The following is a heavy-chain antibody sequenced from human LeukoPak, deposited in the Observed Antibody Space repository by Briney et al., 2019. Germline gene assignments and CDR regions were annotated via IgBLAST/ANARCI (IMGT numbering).Heavy chain of an antibody. Sequence: ASVKVSCKASGGTFSSYAISWVRQAPGQGLEWMGGIIPIFGTANYAQKFQGRVTITTDESTSTAYMELSSLRSEDTAVYYCARDCYGFPNWFDPWGQGTLVTVSS. J-gene: IGHJ5*02. CDR3: ARDCYGFPNWFDP. V-gene: IGHV1-69*05. D-gene: IGHD5-18*01. CDR1: GGTFSSYA. CDR2: IIPIFGTA.